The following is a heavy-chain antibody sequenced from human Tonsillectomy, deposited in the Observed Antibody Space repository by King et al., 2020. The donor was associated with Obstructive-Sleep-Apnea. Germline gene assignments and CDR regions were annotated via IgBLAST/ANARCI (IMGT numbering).Heavy chain of an antibody. J-gene: IGHJ6*02. CDR1: GGSISSRSYS. CDR2: IYFSWTT. CDR3: ARYSTSYYYYYAMDV. V-gene: IGHV4-39*07. D-gene: IGHD6-6*01. Sequence: QLQESGPGLVKPSETLSLTCTVSGGSISSRSYSWGWIRQPPGKGRQWIGGIYFSWTTYYNPSLKSRVTISVDTSKNQFSLKLRAVTAADTAVYYCARYSTSYYYYYAMDVWGQGTTVTVSS.